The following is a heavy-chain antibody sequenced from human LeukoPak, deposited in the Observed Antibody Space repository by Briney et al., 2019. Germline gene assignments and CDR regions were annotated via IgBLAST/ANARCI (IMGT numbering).Heavy chain of an antibody. CDR3: ARDYHDTSGPLLDI. CDR2: ISAYNGNR. D-gene: IGHD3-22*01. Sequence: ASVKVSCKTSGYTFTNYAINWVRQAPGQGLEWMGWISAYNGNRNYAQKIQGRVTMTTDTSTSTAFMELKSLRSDDTAVYYCARDYHDTSGPLLDIWGQGTMVTVSS. V-gene: IGHV1-18*01. J-gene: IGHJ3*02. CDR1: GYTFTNYA.